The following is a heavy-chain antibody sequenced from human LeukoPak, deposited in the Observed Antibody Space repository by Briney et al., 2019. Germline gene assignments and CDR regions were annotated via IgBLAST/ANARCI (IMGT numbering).Heavy chain of an antibody. J-gene: IGHJ4*02. CDR2: IKQDGSEK. V-gene: IGHV3-7*03. CDR3: AGDYYGSGSYSLRY. CDR1: GFTLSSYS. D-gene: IGHD3-10*01. Sequence: PGGSLRLSCAASGFTLSSYSMNWVRQAPGKGLEWVANIKQDGSEKNYLDSVKGRFTISRDNAKNSLYLQMNSLRAEDTAVYYCAGDYYGSGSYSLRYWGQGTLVTVSS.